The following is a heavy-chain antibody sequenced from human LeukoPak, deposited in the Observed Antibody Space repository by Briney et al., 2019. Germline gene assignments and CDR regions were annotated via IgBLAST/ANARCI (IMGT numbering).Heavy chain of an antibody. CDR1: GGSISSKPYY. Sequence: TSETLSLTCTVSGGSISSKPYYWGWIRQPPGKGLQWVGSIYYSGNPFYNPSLKSRATLYVDTSKNQFSLRLDSVTAADTALYYCATQLDSTGSNTGSITNWGPGRLVTVSS. D-gene: IGHD2-8*02. J-gene: IGHJ4*02. V-gene: IGHV4-39*01. CDR2: IYYSGNP. CDR3: ATQLDSTGSNTGSITN.